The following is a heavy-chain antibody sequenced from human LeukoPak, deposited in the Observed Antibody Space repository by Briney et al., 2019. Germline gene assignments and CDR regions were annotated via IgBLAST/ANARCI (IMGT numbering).Heavy chain of an antibody. V-gene: IGHV3-21*01. CDR1: GFTFSSYS. J-gene: IGHJ2*01. CDR3: ARGIRTYWYFDL. D-gene: IGHD1/OR15-1a*01. Sequence: GGSLRLSCAASGFTFSSYSMNWVRQAPGKGLEWVSSISSSSSYIYYADSVKGRFTISRDNAKNSLYLQMNSLRAEDTAVYYCARGIRTYWYFDLWGRGTLVTVSS. CDR2: ISSSSSYI.